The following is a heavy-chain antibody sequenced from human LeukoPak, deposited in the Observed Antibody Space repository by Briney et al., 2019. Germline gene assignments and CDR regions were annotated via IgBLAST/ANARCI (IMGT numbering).Heavy chain of an antibody. V-gene: IGHV3-7*03. D-gene: IGHD6-19*01. Sequence: PGGSLRLSCAASGFTFSSYWMSWVRQAPGKGLEWVANIKQDGSEKYYVDSVKGRFTISRDNAKNSLYLQMNSLRAEDTAVYYCARDHQIAVAGFDYWGQGTLVTVSS. CDR1: GFTFSSYW. CDR3: ARDHQIAVAGFDY. J-gene: IGHJ4*02. CDR2: IKQDGSEK.